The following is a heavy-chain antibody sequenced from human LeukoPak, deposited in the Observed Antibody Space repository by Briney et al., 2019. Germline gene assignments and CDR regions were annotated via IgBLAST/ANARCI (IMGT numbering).Heavy chain of an antibody. CDR3: ARQAPDLHLFDY. Sequence: SETLSLTCTVSGGSISSYYWSWIRQPPGKGLEWIGYIYYSGSTNYNPSLKSRVTISVDTSKNQFSLKLSSVTAADTAVYYCARQAPDLHLFDYWGQGTLVTVSS. V-gene: IGHV4-59*01. CDR1: GGSISSYY. CDR2: IYYSGST. J-gene: IGHJ4*02. D-gene: IGHD2-21*02.